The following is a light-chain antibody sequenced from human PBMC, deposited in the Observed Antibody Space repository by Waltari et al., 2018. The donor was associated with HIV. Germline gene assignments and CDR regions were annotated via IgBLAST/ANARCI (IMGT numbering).Light chain of an antibody. CDR2: SNA. J-gene: IGLJ3*02. CDR3: AAWDDSLNGWV. CDR1: SSNIRRNT. V-gene: IGLV1-44*01. Sequence: QSVLTQPPSASGTPGQRVAISCSGSSSNIRRNTVSCYQQLPGTAPTLLIYSNAQRPSGVPDRFSGSKSGTSASLAISVLQSEDEADYYCAAWDDSLNGWVFGGGTKLTVL.